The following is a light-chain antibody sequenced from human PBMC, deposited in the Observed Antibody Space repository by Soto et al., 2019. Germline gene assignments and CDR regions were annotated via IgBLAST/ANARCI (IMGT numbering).Light chain of an antibody. J-gene: IGKJ1*01. CDR1: QDIHNY. Sequence: AVLLTQSPSSFSASTGDRATITCRASQDIHNYLAWYQQVPGKAPKLMLYAASILQTGVPSRFSGSGSGTVFTLTIDGLQSEDFATYFCQHYYNYPWTFGQRTPVE. V-gene: IGKV1-8*01. CDR2: AAS. CDR3: QHYYNYPWT.